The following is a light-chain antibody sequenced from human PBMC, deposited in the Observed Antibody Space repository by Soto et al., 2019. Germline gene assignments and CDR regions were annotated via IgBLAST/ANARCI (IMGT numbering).Light chain of an antibody. CDR1: SSNLGDNT. J-gene: IGLJ1*01. V-gene: IGLV1-44*01. CDR3: QSSDSSLNV. CDR2: RNN. Sequence: QSVLTQPPSASGTPGQRVTISCSGSSSNLGDNTVNWYQQLPGTAPKLLIYRNNRRPSEVPDRFSGSKSGTSASLAISGLQSDDEADYYCQSSDSSLNVFGTGTKLTVL.